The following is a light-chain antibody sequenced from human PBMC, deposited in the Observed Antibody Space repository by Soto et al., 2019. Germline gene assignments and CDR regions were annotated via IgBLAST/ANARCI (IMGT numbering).Light chain of an antibody. CDR3: QSSDDTGNYYL. CDR1: ELSKQY. Sequence: SYELTQTPSVSVSPAQTARITCSGDELSKQYVYWYQQKPGQAPVLVIYKDTERASGIPERFSAPSSGTTVTLTISGVRAEDEADYYCQSSDDTGNYYLFGTGTKVTVL. J-gene: IGLJ1*01. V-gene: IGLV3-25*02. CDR2: KDT.